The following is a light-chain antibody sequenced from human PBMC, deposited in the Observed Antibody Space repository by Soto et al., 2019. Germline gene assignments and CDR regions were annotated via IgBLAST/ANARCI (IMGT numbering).Light chain of an antibody. CDR2: EVT. CDR1: SSDVGRFNF. Sequence: QSVLAQPASVSGSPGQSITISCTGTSSDVGRFNFVSWFQQHPGKAPKLLIYEVTERPSGVSNRFSGSKSGNTASLTISGLQTEDEADYYCSPYTTRSTYVFGTGTKVTVL. J-gene: IGLJ1*01. CDR3: SPYTTRSTYV. V-gene: IGLV2-14*01.